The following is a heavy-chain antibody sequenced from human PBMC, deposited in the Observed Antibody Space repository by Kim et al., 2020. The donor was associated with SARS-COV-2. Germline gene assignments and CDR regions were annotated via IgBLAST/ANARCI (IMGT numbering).Heavy chain of an antibody. V-gene: IGHV4-59*01. Sequence: SETLSLTCTVSGGSISSYYWSWIRQPPGKGLEWIGYIYYSGSTNYNPSLKSRVTISVDTSKNQFSLKLSSVTAADTAVYYCARDRGILTGYYNGHFDYWGQGTLVTVSS. CDR3: ARDRGILTGYYNGHFDY. J-gene: IGHJ4*02. CDR2: IYYSGST. D-gene: IGHD3-9*01. CDR1: GGSISSYY.